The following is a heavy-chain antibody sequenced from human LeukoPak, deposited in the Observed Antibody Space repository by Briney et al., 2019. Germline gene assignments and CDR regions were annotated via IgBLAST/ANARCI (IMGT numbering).Heavy chain of an antibody. CDR2: IYYSGST. V-gene: IGHV4-59*01. D-gene: IGHD6-13*01. J-gene: IGHJ6*03. Sequence: PSETLSLTCTVSGGSISSYYWSWIRQPPGEGLEWIGYIYYSGSTNYDPSLKSRVTISVDTSKNQFSLKLSSVTAADTAVYYCASLPTRGYGSSWYGPPAYYMDVWGKGTTVTVSS. CDR3: ASLPTRGYGSSWYGPPAYYMDV. CDR1: GGSISSYY.